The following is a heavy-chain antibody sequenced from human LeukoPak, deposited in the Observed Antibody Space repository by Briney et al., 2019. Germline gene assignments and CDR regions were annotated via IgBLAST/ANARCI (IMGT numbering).Heavy chain of an antibody. V-gene: IGHV5-10-1*01. CDR2: IDPRDSYT. Sequence: GEALKISCKGSGYSFTSYWISWVRQMPGKGLEGMGRIDPRDSYTNYSPSFQGHVTISADKSISTAYLQWSRLKASDTAMYYCAREVVVVPAAMVDYYGMDVWGKGTTVTVSS. CDR3: AREVVVVPAAMVDYYGMDV. J-gene: IGHJ6*04. CDR1: GYSFTSYW. D-gene: IGHD2-2*01.